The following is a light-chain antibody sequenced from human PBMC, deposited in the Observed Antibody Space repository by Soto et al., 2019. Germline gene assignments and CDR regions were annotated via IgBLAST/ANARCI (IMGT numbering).Light chain of an antibody. J-gene: IGKJ5*01. CDR1: QSVRSN. Sequence: EVVMTQSPATLSVSPGERVTLSFRASQSVRSNLAWYQQKPGQSPRLLIYGASTRATGIPARFSGSGSGTEFTLTMSSLQSEDFAVYYCQQYNNWPFSFGQGTRLEI. CDR2: GAS. CDR3: QQYNNWPFS. V-gene: IGKV3-15*01.